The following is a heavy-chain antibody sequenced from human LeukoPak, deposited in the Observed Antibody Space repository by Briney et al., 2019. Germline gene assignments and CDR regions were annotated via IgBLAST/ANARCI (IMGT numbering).Heavy chain of an antibody. D-gene: IGHD2-2*01. V-gene: IGHV3-23*01. Sequence: GGSLRLSCAASGFTFSCYAMSWVRQAPGKGLEWVSAISGSGGSTYYADSVKGRFTISRDNSKNTLYLQMNSLRAEDTAVYYCAKDSEVVPAAQFDYWGQGTLVTVSS. J-gene: IGHJ4*02. CDR1: GFTFSCYA. CDR3: AKDSEVVPAAQFDY. CDR2: ISGSGGST.